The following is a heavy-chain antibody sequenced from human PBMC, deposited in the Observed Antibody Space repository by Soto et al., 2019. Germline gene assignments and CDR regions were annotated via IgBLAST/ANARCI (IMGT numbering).Heavy chain of an antibody. CDR2: IYYSGST. J-gene: IGHJ6*02. V-gene: IGHV4-31*03. CDR1: GGSISSGGYY. CDR3: ARDIASEQLVYYYGMDV. D-gene: IGHD6-6*01. Sequence: QVQLQESGPGLVKPSQTLSLTCTVSGGSISSGGYYWSWIRQHPGKGLEWIGYIYYSGSTYYNPSLKSRVTISVDTSKNQFSLKLSSVTAAATAVYYCARDIASEQLVYYYGMDVWGQGTTVTVSS.